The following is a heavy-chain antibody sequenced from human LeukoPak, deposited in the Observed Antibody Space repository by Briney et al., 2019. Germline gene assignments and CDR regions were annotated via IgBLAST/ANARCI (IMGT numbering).Heavy chain of an antibody. D-gene: IGHD3-10*01. V-gene: IGHV4-59*01. CDR3: ARGAMVRGVISYYFDY. Sequence: PSGTLSLTCVVSGGSITNNWWSWVRQAPGKGLEWIGYIYYSGSTNYNPSLKSRVTISVDTSKNQFSLKLSSVTAADTAVYYCARGAMVRGVISYYFDYWGQGTLVTVSS. CDR1: GGSITNNW. CDR2: IYYSGST. J-gene: IGHJ4*02.